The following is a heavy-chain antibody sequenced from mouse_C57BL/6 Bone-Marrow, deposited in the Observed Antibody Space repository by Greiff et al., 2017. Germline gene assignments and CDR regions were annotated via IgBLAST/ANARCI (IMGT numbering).Heavy chain of an antibody. CDR3: ARWDDGYYGGYWYFDV. J-gene: IGHJ1*03. Sequence: QVQLQQPGAELVRPGTSVKLSCKASGYTFTSYWMHWVKQRPGQGLEWIGVIDPSDSYTNYNQKFKGKATLTVDTSSSTAYMQLSSLTYEDSAVYYCARWDDGYYGGYWYFDVWGTGTTVTVSS. CDR2: IDPSDSYT. D-gene: IGHD2-3*01. V-gene: IGHV1-59*01. CDR1: GYTFTSYW.